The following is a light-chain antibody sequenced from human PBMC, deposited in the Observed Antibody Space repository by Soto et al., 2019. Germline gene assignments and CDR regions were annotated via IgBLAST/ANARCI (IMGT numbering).Light chain of an antibody. CDR1: QSVSSSY. J-gene: IGKJ5*01. CDR3: QQSYSTPHT. CDR2: GAS. V-gene: IGKV3-20*01. Sequence: EIVLTQSPGTLSLSPGERATLSCRASQSVSSSYLAWYQQKPGRAPRLLIYGASNRATGIPDRFSGSGSGTDFTLTISSLQPEDFATYYCQQSYSTPHTFGQGTRLEIK.